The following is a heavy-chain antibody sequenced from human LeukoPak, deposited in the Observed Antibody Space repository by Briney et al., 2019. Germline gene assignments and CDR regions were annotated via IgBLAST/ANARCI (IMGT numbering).Heavy chain of an antibody. V-gene: IGHV4-39*01. CDR2: IYYSGIT. CDR3: ASSQLWFDY. D-gene: IGHD5-18*01. CDR1: GGSISSSSYY. Sequence: SETLSLTCTVSGGSISSSSYYWGWIRQPPGKGLEWIGSIYYSGITYYNPSLRSRVIISVDTSKNQFSLKLSSVTAADTAVYYCASSQLWFDYWGQGTLVTVSS. J-gene: IGHJ4*02.